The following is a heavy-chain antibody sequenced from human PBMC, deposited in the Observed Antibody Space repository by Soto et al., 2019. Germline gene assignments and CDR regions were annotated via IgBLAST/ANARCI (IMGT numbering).Heavy chain of an antibody. CDR2: IRSSSSYI. D-gene: IGHD6-13*01. V-gene: IGHV3-21*01. Sequence: GGSLRLSCAASGFTFSSYSMNWVRQAPGKGLEWVSSIRSSSSYIYYADSVKGRFTISRDNAKNSLYLQMNSLRAEDTAVYYCAGVRIAAAGTKVPWGQGTLVTVSS. J-gene: IGHJ5*02. CDR1: GFTFSSYS. CDR3: AGVRIAAAGTKVP.